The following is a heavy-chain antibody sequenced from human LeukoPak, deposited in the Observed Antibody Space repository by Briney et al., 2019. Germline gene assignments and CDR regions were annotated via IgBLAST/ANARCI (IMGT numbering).Heavy chain of an antibody. Sequence: GRSLRPSCAPSGFTSNTYSINWVREAAGNGLEWVSYISSGGSAISYANSGKGRFTISRHKAKHSPYLQMNCLIDQQPAMIYSSRDWIRSFDSWRQGSLV. CDR1: GFTSNTYS. CDR2: ISSGGSAI. D-gene: IGHD5-12*01. V-gene: IGHV3-48*02. J-gene: IGHJ5*01. CDR3: SRDWIRSFDS.